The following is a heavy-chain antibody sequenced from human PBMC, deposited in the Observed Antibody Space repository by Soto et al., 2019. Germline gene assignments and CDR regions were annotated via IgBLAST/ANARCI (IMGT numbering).Heavy chain of an antibody. V-gene: IGHV1-69*12. CDR2: IIPIFGTA. CDR3: ARVTIVATRGWFDP. J-gene: IGHJ5*02. CDR1: GGTFSSYA. D-gene: IGHD5-12*01. Sequence: QVQLVQSGAEVKKPGSSVKVSCKASGGTFSSYAISWVRQAPGQGLEWMGGIIPIFGTANYAQKLQGRVTITADESTSTAYMELSSPRSEDTAVYYCARVTIVATRGWFDPWGQGTLVTVSS.